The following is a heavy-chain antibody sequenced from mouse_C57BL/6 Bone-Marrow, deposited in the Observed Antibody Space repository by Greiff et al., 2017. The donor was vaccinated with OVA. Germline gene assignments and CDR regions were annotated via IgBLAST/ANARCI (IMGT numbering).Heavy chain of an antibody. CDR3: AGGALDSSGRAY. CDR1: GYAFSSSW. Sequence: VQLQQSGPELVKPGASVKISCKASGYAFSSSWMNWVKQRPGKGLEWIGRIYPGDGDTNYNGKFKGKATLTADKSSSPAYMQLSSLTSEDSAVYFCAGGALDSSGRAYWGQGTLVTVSA. CDR2: IYPGDGDT. D-gene: IGHD3-2*02. V-gene: IGHV1-82*01. J-gene: IGHJ3*01.